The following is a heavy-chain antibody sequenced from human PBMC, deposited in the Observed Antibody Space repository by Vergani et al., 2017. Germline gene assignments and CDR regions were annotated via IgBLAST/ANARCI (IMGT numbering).Heavy chain of an antibody. D-gene: IGHD2-21*02. CDR1: GFTFSSYG. J-gene: IGHJ3*02. Sequence: VQLLESGGDLVQPGGSLRLSCAASGFTFSSYGMHWVRQAPGKGLEWVAFIRYDGSNKYYADSVKGRFTISRDNSRNTLYLKMNSLRAEDTAVYYCAKDSGYCGGDCYYDAFDMWGQGTMVTVSS. CDR3: AKDSGYCGGDCYYDAFDM. V-gene: IGHV3-30*02. CDR2: IRYDGSNK.